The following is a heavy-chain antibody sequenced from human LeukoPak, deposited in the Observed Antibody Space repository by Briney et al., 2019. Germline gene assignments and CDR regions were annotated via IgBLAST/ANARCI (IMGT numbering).Heavy chain of an antibody. Sequence: ASVTVSCKASGYTFTSYGISWVRQAPGQGLEWMGWISAYNGNTNYAQKLQGRVTMTTDTSTSTAYMELRSLRSDDTAVYYCARDGSGSYYPYYYYGMDVWGQGTTVTVSS. J-gene: IGHJ6*02. CDR3: ARDGSGSYYPYYYYGMDV. CDR1: GYTFTSYG. V-gene: IGHV1-18*01. CDR2: ISAYNGNT. D-gene: IGHD3-10*01.